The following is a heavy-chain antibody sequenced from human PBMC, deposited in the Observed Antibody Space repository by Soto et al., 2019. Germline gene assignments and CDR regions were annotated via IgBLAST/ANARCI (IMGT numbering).Heavy chain of an antibody. CDR2: IRNRANSYST. V-gene: IGHV3-72*01. D-gene: IGHD2-15*01. CDR1: GFIFSDRY. CDR3: DTTDIVEKFDP. Sequence: RGSLRLSCAASGFIFSDRYMDWVRQTPGKGLEWLGRIRNRANSYSTEYAASVRGRFTISRDDSNNLLYLHMSSLKTEDTAVYYRDTTDIVEKFDPRGQGILVTVSS. J-gene: IGHJ5*02.